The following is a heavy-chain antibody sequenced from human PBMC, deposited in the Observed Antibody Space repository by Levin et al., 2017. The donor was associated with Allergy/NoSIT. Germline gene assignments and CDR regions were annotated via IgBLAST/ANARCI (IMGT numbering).Heavy chain of an antibody. CDR2: ISGSGYST. CDR3: TRAYSSNWYDY. D-gene: IGHD6-13*01. CDR1: GFTFSSYA. Sequence: VASVKVSCAASGFTFSSYAMYWVRQAPGKGLEWVSAISGSGYSTYYADSVKGRFTISRDNSKNTLFLQMNSLTAEDTAVYYCTRAYSSNWYDYWGRGTLVTVSS. J-gene: IGHJ5*01. V-gene: IGHV3-23*01.